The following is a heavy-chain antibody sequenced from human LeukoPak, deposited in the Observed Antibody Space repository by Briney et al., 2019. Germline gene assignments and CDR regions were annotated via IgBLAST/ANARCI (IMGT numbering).Heavy chain of an antibody. Sequence: GASVKVSCKASGGTFSSYAISWVRQAPGQGLEWMGGIIPIFGTANYAQKFQGRVTITADESTSTAYMELSSLRSEDTAVYYCAGATHCGGDCYFNWFDPWGQGTLVTVSS. J-gene: IGHJ5*02. CDR2: IIPIFGTA. CDR1: GGTFSSYA. D-gene: IGHD2-21*02. CDR3: AGATHCGGDCYFNWFDP. V-gene: IGHV1-69*13.